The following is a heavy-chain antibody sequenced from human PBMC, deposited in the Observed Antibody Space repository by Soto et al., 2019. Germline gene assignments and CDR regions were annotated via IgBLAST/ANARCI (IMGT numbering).Heavy chain of an antibody. CDR1: GYTFTSYG. J-gene: IGHJ5*02. Sequence: ASVKFSCKASGYTFTSYGISWVRQAPGQGLEWMGWISAYNGNTNYAQKLQGRVTMTTDTSTSTAYMELRSLRSDDTAVYYCARDRHTAMVSINWFEPWGQGTLVTVSS. CDR2: ISAYNGNT. CDR3: ARDRHTAMVSINWFEP. V-gene: IGHV1-18*04. D-gene: IGHD5-18*01.